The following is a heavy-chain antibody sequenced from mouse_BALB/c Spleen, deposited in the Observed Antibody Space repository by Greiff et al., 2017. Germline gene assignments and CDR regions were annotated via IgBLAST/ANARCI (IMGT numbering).Heavy chain of an antibody. Sequence: EVKVVESGGGLVQPGGSRKLSCAASGFTFSSFGMHWVRQAPEKGLEWVAYISSGSSTIYYADTVKGRFTISRDNPKNTLFLQMTSLRSKDTAMYYCARYSDYDGFAYWGQGTLVTVSA. CDR2: ISSGSSTI. J-gene: IGHJ3*01. CDR3: ARYSDYDGFAY. CDR1: GFTFSSFG. V-gene: IGHV5-17*02. D-gene: IGHD2-4*01.